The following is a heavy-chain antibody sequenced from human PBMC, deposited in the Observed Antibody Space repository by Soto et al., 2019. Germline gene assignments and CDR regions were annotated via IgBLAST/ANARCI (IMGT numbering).Heavy chain of an antibody. CDR3: TGPRYDSSGPSSI. Sequence: EVQLVESGGGLVQPGGTLRLSCAASGFTLSDHYMDWVRQAPGKGLEWVGRIRSKANSYATAYAASVKGRFTISRDDSKNTAYLQMNSLKTEDTAVYYCTGPRYDSSGPSSIWGQGTLVTVSS. V-gene: IGHV3-73*01. CDR1: GFTLSDHY. J-gene: IGHJ4*02. D-gene: IGHD3-22*01. CDR2: IRSKANSYAT.